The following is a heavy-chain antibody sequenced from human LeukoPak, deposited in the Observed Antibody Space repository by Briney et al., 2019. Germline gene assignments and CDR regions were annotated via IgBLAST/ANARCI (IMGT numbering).Heavy chain of an antibody. CDR3: ARGRSPGTSMEYYYYMDV. Sequence: ASVKVSCKASGYTFTSYAMHWVRQAPGQRLEWMGWINAGNGNTKYSQKFQGRDTITRDTSASTAYMELSSLRSEDTAVYYCARGRSPGTSMEYYYYMDVWGKGTTVTVSS. D-gene: IGHD1-1*01. V-gene: IGHV1-3*01. CDR2: INAGNGNT. CDR1: GYTFTSYA. J-gene: IGHJ6*03.